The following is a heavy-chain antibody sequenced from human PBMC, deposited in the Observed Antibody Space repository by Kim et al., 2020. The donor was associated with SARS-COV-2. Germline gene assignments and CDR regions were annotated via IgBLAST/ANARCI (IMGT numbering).Heavy chain of an antibody. Sequence: GGSLRLSCATSGFNFKNYAMNWVRQAPGKGLEWVSSISGIGSHIHYADAVKGRFTISRDSSNNSLYLQMSSLRAEDTAVYYCVRGMSATYYDFDYWGPGT. D-gene: IGHD1-26*01. CDR1: GFNFKNYA. CDR2: ISGIGSHI. CDR3: VRGMSATYYDFDY. V-gene: IGHV3-21*01. J-gene: IGHJ4*02.